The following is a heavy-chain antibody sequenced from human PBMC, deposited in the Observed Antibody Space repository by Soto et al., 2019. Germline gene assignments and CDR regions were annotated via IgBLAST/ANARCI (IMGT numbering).Heavy chain of an antibody. J-gene: IGHJ6*02. CDR3: ERGGYFDTTWGKLRHYGLDV. V-gene: IGHV1-18*01. Sequence: QVQLVQSAAEVKKPGASVRVSCKASGYTFIRYGIAWVRQAPGQGLEWMGWISPYNDYTIYAQKLQGRVTMTADTSTRTVDMELRGLKSDDTGVYSCERGGYFDTTWGKLRHYGLDVWGQGTSVTVSS. D-gene: IGHD2-15*01. CDR1: GYTFIRYG. CDR2: ISPYNDYT.